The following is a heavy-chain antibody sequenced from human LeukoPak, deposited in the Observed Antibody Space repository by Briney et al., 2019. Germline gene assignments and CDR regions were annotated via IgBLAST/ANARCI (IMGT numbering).Heavy chain of an antibody. J-gene: IGHJ3*02. CDR1: GGSISSSSYC. Sequence: PSETLSLTCIVSGGSISSSSYCWGWIRQPPGKGLEWIGSIYYSGSTYYNPSLKSRVTISVDTSKNQFSLKLSSVTAADTAVYYCALDSGWSAFDIWGQGTMVTVSS. CDR2: IYYSGST. CDR3: ALDSGWSAFDI. D-gene: IGHD6-19*01. V-gene: IGHV4-39*01.